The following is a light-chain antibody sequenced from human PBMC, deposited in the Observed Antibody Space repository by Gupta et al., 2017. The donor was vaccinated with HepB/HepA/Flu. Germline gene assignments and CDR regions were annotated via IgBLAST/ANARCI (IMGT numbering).Light chain of an antibody. CDR1: QDISNY. V-gene: IGKV1-33*01. CDR2: GAS. CDR3: QQYDNPLGLT. Sequence: DIQMTQSASSLSPSVGDRVTITSHASQDISNYLNWYQQKPGKAPKLLIYGASNLDTGVPSRFSGSGSGTDFTLTISRLQPEDIAIYYCQQYDNPLGLTFGGGTKVEIK. J-gene: IGKJ4*01.